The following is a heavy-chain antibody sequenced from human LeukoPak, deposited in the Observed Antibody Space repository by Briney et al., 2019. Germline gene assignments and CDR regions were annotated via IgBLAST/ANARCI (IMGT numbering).Heavy chain of an antibody. J-gene: IGHJ3*01. Sequence: PGRSLRLSCAASGFTFSSYGMHWVRQAPGKGLEWVAVIWYDGSDKYYADSVKGRFTISRDNSKSTLYLQMSSLRAEDTAVYYCARTNLFVDTAVNDAFDVWGQGTMVIVPS. D-gene: IGHD5-18*01. CDR2: IWYDGSDK. CDR3: ARTNLFVDTAVNDAFDV. CDR1: GFTFSSYG. V-gene: IGHV3-33*01.